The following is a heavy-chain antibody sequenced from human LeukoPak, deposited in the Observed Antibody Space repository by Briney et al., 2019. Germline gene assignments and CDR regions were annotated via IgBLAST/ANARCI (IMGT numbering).Heavy chain of an antibody. D-gene: IGHD5-24*01. Sequence: PLETLSLTCTVFGGSISSYYWSWIRQPAGKGLEWIGRMYTSGSTNYNPSLKSRVTMSVDRSKNQFSLKLSSVTAADTAVYYCARDREMATIGGGWYFDLWGRGTLVTVSS. CDR2: MYTSGST. J-gene: IGHJ2*01. CDR3: ARDREMATIGGGWYFDL. V-gene: IGHV4-4*07. CDR1: GGSISSYY.